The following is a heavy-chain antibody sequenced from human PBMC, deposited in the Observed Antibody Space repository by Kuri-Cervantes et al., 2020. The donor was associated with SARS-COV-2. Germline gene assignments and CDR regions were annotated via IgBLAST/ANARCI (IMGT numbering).Heavy chain of an antibody. Sequence: GESMKISCAASGFSFSSYAMSCVRQAPGKGLERVSAISGSGGSTYYADSVKGRFTISRDNSKNTLYLQMNSLRAEHTAVYYCAKVGVDIVATVYYYYYGMDFCDQGTTVTVSS. J-gene: IGHJ6*02. V-gene: IGHV3-23*01. CDR3: AKVGVDIVATVYYYYYGMDF. D-gene: IGHD5-12*01. CDR1: GFSFSSYA. CDR2: ISGSGGST.